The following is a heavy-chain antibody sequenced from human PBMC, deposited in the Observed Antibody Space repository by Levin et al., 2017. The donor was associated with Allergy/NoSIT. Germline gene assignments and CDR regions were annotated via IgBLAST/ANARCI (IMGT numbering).Heavy chain of an antibody. CDR3: AGIAVAGSFDL. CDR2: IYYSGST. Sequence: GSLRLSCTVSGGSISSYYWSWIRQPPGKGLEWIGYIYYSGSTNYNPSLKSRVTISVDTSKNQFSLKLSSVTAADTAVYYCAGIAVAGSFDLWGRGTLVTVSS. D-gene: IGHD6-19*01. V-gene: IGHV4-59*01. CDR1: GGSISSYY. J-gene: IGHJ2*01.